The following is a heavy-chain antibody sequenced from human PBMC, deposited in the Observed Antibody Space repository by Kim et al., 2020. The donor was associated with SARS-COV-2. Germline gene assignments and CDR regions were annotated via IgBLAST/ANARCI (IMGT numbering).Heavy chain of an antibody. CDR1: GFTFSSYG. V-gene: IGHV3-33*05. CDR2: ISYDGSNK. J-gene: IGHJ4*02. Sequence: GGSLRLSCAASGFTFSSYGMHWVRQAPGKGLEWVAVISYDGSNKYYADSVKGRFTISRDNSKNTLYLQMNSLRAEDTAVYYCARGDETVDSSSWYLGYWGQGTLVTVSS. D-gene: IGHD6-13*01. CDR3: ARGDETVDSSSWYLGY.